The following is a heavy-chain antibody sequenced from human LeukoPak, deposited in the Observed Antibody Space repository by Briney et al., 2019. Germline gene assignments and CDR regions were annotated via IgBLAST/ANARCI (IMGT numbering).Heavy chain of an antibody. D-gene: IGHD3-10*01. CDR1: GFTFTSSA. CDR2: IVVGSGNT. CDR3: AAMAYYYGSGSYPSY. Sequence: SVKVSCKASGFTFTSSAMQWVRQARGQRLEWIGLIVVGSGNTNYAQKFQERVTITRDMSTSTAYMELSSLRSEDTAVYYCAAMAYYYGSGSYPSYWGQGTLVTVSS. V-gene: IGHV1-58*02. J-gene: IGHJ4*02.